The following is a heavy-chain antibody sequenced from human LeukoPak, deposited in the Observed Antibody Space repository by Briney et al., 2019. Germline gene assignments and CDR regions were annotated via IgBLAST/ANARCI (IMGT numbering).Heavy chain of an antibody. CDR3: ARGLLGSINYGLSFVP. D-gene: IGHD4-17*01. Sequence: SETLSLTCAVYGGSFSNYYWSWIRQPPGKGLEWIGDINHSGTANYNSSLKSRVTISIDTSKNQFSLTLRSVTAADTAVYYCARGLLGSINYGLSFVPWGQGTLVTVSS. J-gene: IGHJ5*02. CDR1: GGSFSNYY. V-gene: IGHV4-34*01. CDR2: INHSGTA.